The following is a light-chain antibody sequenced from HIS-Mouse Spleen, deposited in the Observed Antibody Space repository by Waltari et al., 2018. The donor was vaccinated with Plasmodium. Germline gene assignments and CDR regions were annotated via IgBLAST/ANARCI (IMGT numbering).Light chain of an antibody. CDR3: NSRDSSGNHWV. V-gene: IGLV3-19*01. Sequence: VALGQTVRITCQGDSLRSYYASWYQQKPGQAPVLVIYGKNNRPSGIPDRFSGSSSGNTASLTITGAQAEDEADYYCNSRDSSGNHWVFGGGTKLTVL. CDR1: SLRSYY. CDR2: GKN. J-gene: IGLJ3*02.